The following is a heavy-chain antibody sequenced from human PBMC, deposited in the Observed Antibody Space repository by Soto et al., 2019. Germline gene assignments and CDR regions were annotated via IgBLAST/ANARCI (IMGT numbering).Heavy chain of an antibody. J-gene: IGHJ3*01. Sequence: ESGGGVVQPGRSLRLSCAASGFTFSTYGMHWVRQAPGKGLEWVAVISYDGSVKYYADSVKGRFTISRDNSKNTLYLQMHSLRAEDTAVYSCAKDGDAHSFDVWGQGTMVTVSS. V-gene: IGHV3-30*18. CDR2: ISYDGSVK. D-gene: IGHD4-17*01. CDR3: AKDGDAHSFDV. CDR1: GFTFSTYG.